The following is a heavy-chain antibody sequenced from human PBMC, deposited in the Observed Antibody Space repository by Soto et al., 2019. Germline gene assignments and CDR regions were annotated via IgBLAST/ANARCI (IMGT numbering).Heavy chain of an antibody. V-gene: IGHV1-2*04. CDR3: ARGGSSGWPYDAFDI. CDR2: INPNSGGT. J-gene: IGHJ3*02. Sequence: ASVKVSCKASGYTFTGYYMHWVRQAPGQGLEWMGWINPNSGGTNYAQKFQGWVTMTRDTSISTAYMELSRLRSDDTAVYYCARGGSSGWPYDAFDIWGQGTMVTVSS. D-gene: IGHD6-25*01. CDR1: GYTFTGYY.